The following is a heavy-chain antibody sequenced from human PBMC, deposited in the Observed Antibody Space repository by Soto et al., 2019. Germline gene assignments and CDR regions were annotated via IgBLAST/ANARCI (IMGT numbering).Heavy chain of an antibody. D-gene: IGHD2-15*01. CDR2: MNPNSGNT. J-gene: IGHJ6*02. Sequence: ASVKVSCKASGYTFTSYDINWVRQATGQGLEWMGWMNPNSGNTGYAQKFQGRVTMTRNTSISTAYMELSSLRSEDTAVYYCARVRGGRYYYGMDVWGQGTTVTDSS. CDR3: ARVRGGRYYYGMDV. CDR1: GYTFTSYD. V-gene: IGHV1-8*01.